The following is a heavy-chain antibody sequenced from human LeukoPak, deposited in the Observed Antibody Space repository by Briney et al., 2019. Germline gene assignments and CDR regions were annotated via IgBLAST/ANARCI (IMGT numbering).Heavy chain of an antibody. CDR3: ARHSKGGSYYSFPDAFDI. CDR2: MYYSGST. V-gene: IGHV4-39*01. D-gene: IGHD1-26*01. Sequence: PSETLSLTCGVSGGSISSSSYYWGWIRQPPGKGLEWIGSMYYSGSTYYNPSLQSRVTISVDTSKNQFSLKLSSVTAAETAVYYCARHSKGGSYYSFPDAFDIWGQGTMVTVSS. J-gene: IGHJ3*02. CDR1: GGSISSSSYY.